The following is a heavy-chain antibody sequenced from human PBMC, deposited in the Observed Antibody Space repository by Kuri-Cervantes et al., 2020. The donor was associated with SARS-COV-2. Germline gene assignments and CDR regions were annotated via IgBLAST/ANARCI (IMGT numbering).Heavy chain of an antibody. J-gene: IGHJ3*02. CDR1: GFTFSSYA. CDR3: ARAAEDIVVVPAASPGDFDI. Sequence: GGSLRLSCAASGFTFSSYAMNWVRQAPGKGLEWVSSISSSSSYIYYADSVKGRFTISRDNAKNSLYLQMNSLRAEDTAVYYCARAAEDIVVVPAASPGDFDIWGQGTMVTVSS. V-gene: IGHV3-21*01. CDR2: ISSSSSYI. D-gene: IGHD2-2*01.